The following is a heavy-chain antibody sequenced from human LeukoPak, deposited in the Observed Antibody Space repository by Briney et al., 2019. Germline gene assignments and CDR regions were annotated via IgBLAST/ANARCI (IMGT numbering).Heavy chain of an antibody. CDR1: SGSISSYY. J-gene: IGHJ4*02. D-gene: IGHD3-10*01. Sequence: TASETLSLTCTVSSGSISSYYWTWIRQPAGKGLEWIGRTHTSGSTNYNPSLKSRVTMSVDTSKNQFSLKLTSVTAADTAVYYCARDTYYYGSGTYYFNYWGQGTLVTVSS. V-gene: IGHV4-4*07. CDR3: ARDTYYYGSGTYYFNY. CDR2: THTSGST.